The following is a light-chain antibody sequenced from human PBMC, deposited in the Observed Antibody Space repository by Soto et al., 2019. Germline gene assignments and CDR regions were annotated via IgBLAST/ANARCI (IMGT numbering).Light chain of an antibody. CDR2: GAS. Sequence: EIVLTQSPGTLSLSPGERATLSCRASQSVSANYLAWYQQKPGQAPRLLIYGASSLESGVPSRFSGSGSGTEFTLTISSLQPDDFATYYCQQYKNYLTFGPGTKVDIK. J-gene: IGKJ3*01. V-gene: IGKV3-20*01. CDR3: QQYKNYLT. CDR1: QSVSANY.